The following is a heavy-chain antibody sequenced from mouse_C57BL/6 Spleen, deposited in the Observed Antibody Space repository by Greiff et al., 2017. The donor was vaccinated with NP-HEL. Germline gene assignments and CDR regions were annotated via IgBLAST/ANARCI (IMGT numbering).Heavy chain of an antibody. J-gene: IGHJ4*01. Sequence: QVQLQQPGAELVKPGASVKLSCKASGYTFTSYWMHWVKQRPGQGLEWIGMIHPNSGSTNYNEKFKSKATLTVDKSSSTAYMQLSSLTSEDSAVYYCARSGYYGSSYERAYAMDYWGQGTSVTVSS. V-gene: IGHV1-64*01. CDR2: IHPNSGST. D-gene: IGHD1-1*01. CDR3: ARSGYYGSSYERAYAMDY. CDR1: GYTFTSYW.